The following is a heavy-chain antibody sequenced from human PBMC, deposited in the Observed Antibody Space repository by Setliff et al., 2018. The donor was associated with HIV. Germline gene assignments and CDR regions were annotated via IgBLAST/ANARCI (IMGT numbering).Heavy chain of an antibody. V-gene: IGHV4-34*01. J-gene: IGHJ6*03. CDR3: ARGRNYGSPYFYYMDV. D-gene: IGHD3-10*01. Sequence: PSETLSLTCAVYGGSFSGYYWSWIRQPPGKGLEWLGEIDHTGSTNYNLSLKSRITMSADPSKNQFSLKVGSVIAADTALYYCARGRNYGSPYFYYMDVWATGTTVTVSS. CDR2: IDHTGST. CDR1: GGSFSGYY.